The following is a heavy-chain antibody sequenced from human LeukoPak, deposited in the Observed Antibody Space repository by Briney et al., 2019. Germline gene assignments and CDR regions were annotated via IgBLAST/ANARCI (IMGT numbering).Heavy chain of an antibody. Sequence: PSETLSLTCTGSGGSVTNYYWNWIRQPAGKGLEWIGRIYTSGSTNYNPSLKSRVTMSVDTSKNQFSLKLSSVTAADTAVYYCARTRVGYSDYWGRGTLVTVSS. J-gene: IGHJ4*02. CDR1: GGSVTNYY. CDR2: IYTSGST. V-gene: IGHV4-4*07. D-gene: IGHD1-26*01. CDR3: ARTRVGYSDY.